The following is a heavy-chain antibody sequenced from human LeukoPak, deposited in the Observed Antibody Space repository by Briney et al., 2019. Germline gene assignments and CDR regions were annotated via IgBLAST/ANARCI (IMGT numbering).Heavy chain of an antibody. CDR3: AKGMGGYYTLYYFDY. CDR1: GFTFDDYA. CDR2: ISWNSGSI. J-gene: IGHJ4*02. V-gene: IGHV3-9*03. Sequence: GGSLRLSCAASGFTFDDYAMHWVRQAPGKGLEWVSGISWNSGSIGYADSVKGRFTISRDNAKNSLYLQMNSLRAEDMALYYCAKGMGGYYTLYYFDYWGQGTLVTVSS. D-gene: IGHD3-3*01.